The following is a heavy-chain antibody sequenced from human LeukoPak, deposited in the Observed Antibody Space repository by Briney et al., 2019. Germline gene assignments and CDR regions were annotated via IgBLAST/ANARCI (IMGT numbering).Heavy chain of an antibody. J-gene: IGHJ6*02. V-gene: IGHV3-23*01. CDR2: ISGSGGST. D-gene: IGHD2-2*01. CDR1: GFTFSSYA. Sequence: GGSLRLSCAASGFTFSSYAMSWVRQAPGEGLEWVSAISGSGGSTYYADSVKGRFTISRDNSKNTLYLQMNSLRAEDTAVYYCAKLTSDIVVVPAYGMDVWGQGTTVTVSS. CDR3: AKLTSDIVVVPAYGMDV.